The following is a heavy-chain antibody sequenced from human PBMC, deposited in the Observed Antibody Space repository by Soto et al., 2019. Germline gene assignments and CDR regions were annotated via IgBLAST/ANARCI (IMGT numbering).Heavy chain of an antibody. CDR1: GFTFGTYA. V-gene: IGHV3-23*01. CDR2: ISGSGSNT. J-gene: IGHJ4*02. D-gene: IGHD2-15*01. Sequence: PGGSLRLSCAASGFTFGTYAMAWVRQAPGKGLEWVSSISGSGSNTYYADSVKGRFTISRDNSKNTLYLQMNSLRAEDTAVYYCARILTAGGLDYWGQGTLVTVSS. CDR3: ARILTAGGLDY.